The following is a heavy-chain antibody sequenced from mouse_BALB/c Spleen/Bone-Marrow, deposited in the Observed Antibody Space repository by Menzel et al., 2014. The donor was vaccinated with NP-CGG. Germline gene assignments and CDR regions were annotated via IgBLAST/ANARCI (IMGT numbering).Heavy chain of an antibody. CDR3: ARAGYSYDVGYAMDY. D-gene: IGHD2-12*01. Sequence: VKLMESGPSLVKPSQTLSLTCSVTGDSITSGYWNWIRKFPGNKLEYMGYISYCGRTYYNPSLKSRISITRDTSKNQYCLQLNSVSTEETARYYWARAGYSYDVGYAMDYWGQGTSVTVSS. J-gene: IGHJ4*01. CDR2: ISYCGRT. CDR1: GDSITSGY. V-gene: IGHV3-8*02.